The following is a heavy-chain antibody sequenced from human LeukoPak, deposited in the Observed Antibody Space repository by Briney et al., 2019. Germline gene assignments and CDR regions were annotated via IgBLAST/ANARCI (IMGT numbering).Heavy chain of an antibody. J-gene: IGHJ5*02. CDR1: GDSVSSNSAA. CDR2: TYYRSKWSN. D-gene: IGHD4-17*01. V-gene: IGHV6-1*01. Sequence: SQTLSLTCAISGDSVSSNSAAWNGIRQSPSRGLEWLGRTYYRSKWSNDYAVSVKSRITIKPDTSKNQFSLQLNSVTPEDTAVYYCARGPTDYGDPTWFDPWGQGSLVTVSS. CDR3: ARGPTDYGDPTWFDP.